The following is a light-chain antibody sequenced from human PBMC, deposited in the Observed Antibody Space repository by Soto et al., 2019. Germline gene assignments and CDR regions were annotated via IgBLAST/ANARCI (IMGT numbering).Light chain of an antibody. V-gene: IGLV2-14*01. J-gene: IGLJ1*01. CDR3: SSYTSSYTDV. Sequence: QSALTQPASVSGSPGQSITISCTGTSSDVGGYNYVSWYQHHPGKAPKLIIYEVSNRPSGVSNRFSGSKSDNTASLTISGLQAEDEADYYCSSYTSSYTDVFGTGTKLTVL. CDR2: EVS. CDR1: SSDVGGYNY.